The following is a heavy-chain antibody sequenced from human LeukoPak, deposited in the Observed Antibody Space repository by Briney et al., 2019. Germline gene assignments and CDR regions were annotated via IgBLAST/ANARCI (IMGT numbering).Heavy chain of an antibody. CDR3: AFDAGYRSY. V-gene: IGHV4-34*01. Sequence: SETLSLTCTVYGGSFSSYYWNWIRQPPGKGLEWIGEINHSGITNYNPSLKSRVTISVDTSKNQFSLKVRSVTAADTAVYYCAFDAGYRSYWGQGTLVTVSS. J-gene: IGHJ4*02. CDR1: GGSFSSYY. D-gene: IGHD6-13*01. CDR2: INHSGIT.